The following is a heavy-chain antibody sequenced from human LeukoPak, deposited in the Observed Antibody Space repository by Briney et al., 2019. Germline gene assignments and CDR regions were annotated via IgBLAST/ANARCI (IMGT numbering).Heavy chain of an antibody. J-gene: IGHJ4*02. CDR3: ARDRDIGFGTGRKGAFDY. Sequence: GASVKVSCKASGYTFTGYYMHWVRQAPGQGLEWMGWINPNSGGTNYAQKFQGRVTMTRDTSISTAYMELSRLRSDDTAVYYCARDRDIGFGTGRKGAFDYWGQGTLVTVSS. D-gene: IGHD2-15*01. V-gene: IGHV1-2*02. CDR1: GYTFTGYY. CDR2: INPNSGGT.